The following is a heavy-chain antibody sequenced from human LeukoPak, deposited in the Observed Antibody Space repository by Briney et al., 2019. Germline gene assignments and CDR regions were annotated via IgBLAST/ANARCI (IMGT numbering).Heavy chain of an antibody. CDR2: IYSGGST. CDR1: GFTVSSNY. V-gene: IGHV3-66*01. D-gene: IGHD4-17*01. Sequence: GGSLRLSCAASGFTVSSNYMSWVRQAPGKGLEWVSVIYSGGSTYYADPVKGRFTISRDNSKNTLYLQMNSLRAEDTAVYYCARDSGRDDYGDYWPGSSAEYFQHWGQGTLVTVSS. CDR3: ARDSGRDDYGDYWPGSSAEYFQH. J-gene: IGHJ1*01.